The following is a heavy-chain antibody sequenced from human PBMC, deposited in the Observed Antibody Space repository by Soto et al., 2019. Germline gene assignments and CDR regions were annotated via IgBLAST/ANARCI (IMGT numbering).Heavy chain of an antibody. V-gene: IGHV4-59*07. CDR1: GGSISSYY. CDR2: IYYSGST. J-gene: IGHJ6*02. Sequence: PADSLSLTCTFSGGSISSYYWSWIRQPPGKGLEWIGYIYYSGSTNYNPSLKRRVTISVATSKNQFSLKLSSVTAADTAVYYCARVGRYYYGSFSGMEIWGQATMVTISS. D-gene: IGHD3-10*01. CDR3: ARVGRYYYGSFSGMEI.